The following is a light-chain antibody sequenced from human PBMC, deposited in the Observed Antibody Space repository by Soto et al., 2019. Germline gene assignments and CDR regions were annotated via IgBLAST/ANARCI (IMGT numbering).Light chain of an antibody. Sequence: ELTQPPSVSVAPGETASITCGGNNIGSYSVHWYQQKPGQAPVMVIYYNSDRPSEIPERFSGSNSGNTATLTISRVEAGDEADYYCQVWDSSGDPVFGGGTQLTVL. J-gene: IGLJ7*01. CDR1: NIGSYS. V-gene: IGLV3-21*01. CDR2: YNS. CDR3: QVWDSSGDPV.